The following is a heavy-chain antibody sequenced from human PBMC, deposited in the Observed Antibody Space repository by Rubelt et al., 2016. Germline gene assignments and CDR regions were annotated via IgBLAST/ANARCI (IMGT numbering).Heavy chain of an antibody. CDR1: GGSISSGGYY. J-gene: IGHJ3*02. D-gene: IGHD3-22*01. Sequence: QVQLQESGPGLVKPSQTLSLTCTVSGGSISSGGYYWSWIRQHPGKGLEWIGYIYYSGSTYYNPSLKGRVTISVDTSKNQFSLKLSSVTAADTAVYYCARGYYYDSSGSQDAFDIWGQGTMVTVSS. CDR2: IYYSGST. V-gene: IGHV4-31*03. CDR3: ARGYYYDSSGSQDAFDI.